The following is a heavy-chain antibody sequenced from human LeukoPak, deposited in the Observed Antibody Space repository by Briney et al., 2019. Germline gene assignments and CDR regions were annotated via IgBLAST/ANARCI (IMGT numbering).Heavy chain of an antibody. CDR1: GFTFSSYG. Sequence: GGSLGLSCAASGFTFSSYGMHWVRQAPGKGLEWVAVISYDGSNKYYADSVKGRSTISRDNSKNTLYLQMNSLRAEDTAVYCCAKDVGRDGYLIQVWGQGTLVTVSS. D-gene: IGHD5-24*01. CDR3: AKDVGRDGYLIQV. V-gene: IGHV3-30*18. J-gene: IGHJ4*02. CDR2: ISYDGSNK.